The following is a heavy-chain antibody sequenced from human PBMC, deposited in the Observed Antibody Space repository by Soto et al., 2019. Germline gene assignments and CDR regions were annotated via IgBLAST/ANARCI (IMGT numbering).Heavy chain of an antibody. CDR2: IIPIFGTA. D-gene: IGHD1-26*01. J-gene: IGHJ6*02. V-gene: IGHV1-69*13. CDR1: GGTFSSYA. CDR3: ARPSYSGSYALYYYYGMDV. Sequence: SVKVSCKASGGTFSSYAISWVRQAPGQGLEWMGGIIPIFGTANYAQKFQGRVTITADESTSTAYMELSSLRSEDTAVYYCARPSYSGSYALYYYYGMDVWGQGTTVTVSS.